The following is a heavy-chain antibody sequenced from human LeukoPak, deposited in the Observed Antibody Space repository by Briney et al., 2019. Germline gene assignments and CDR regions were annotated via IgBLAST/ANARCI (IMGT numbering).Heavy chain of an antibody. D-gene: IGHD3-10*01. Sequence: PSETLSLTCTVSGGSISSSSYYWGWIRQPPGKGLEWIGSIYHSGSSYYNPSLKSRVTISVDTSKNQFSLKLSSVTAADTAVYYCARHSSYYGNSDYWGQGTLVTVSS. J-gene: IGHJ4*02. CDR2: IYHSGSS. CDR3: ARHSSYYGNSDY. V-gene: IGHV4-39*01. CDR1: GGSISSSSYY.